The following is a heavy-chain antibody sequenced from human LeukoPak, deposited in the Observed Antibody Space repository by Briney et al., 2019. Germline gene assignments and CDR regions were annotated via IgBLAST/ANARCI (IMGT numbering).Heavy chain of an antibody. CDR1: GGTFSTYA. Sequence: GSSVKVSCKASGGTFSTYAISWVRQAPGQGLEWMGGIIPIFGTANYAQKLQGRVTITADESTSIVYMELSSLRSEDTAVYYCARELQTLGIVEGYFDYWGQGTLVTVSS. D-gene: IGHD7-27*01. J-gene: IGHJ4*02. CDR2: IIPIFGTA. V-gene: IGHV1-69*01. CDR3: ARELQTLGIVEGYFDY.